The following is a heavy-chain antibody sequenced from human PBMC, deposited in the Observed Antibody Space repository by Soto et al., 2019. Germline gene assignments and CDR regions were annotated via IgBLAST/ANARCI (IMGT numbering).Heavy chain of an antibody. Sequence: QVQLVQSGAEVKKPGSSVKVSCKASGGTFSSYAISWVRQAPGQGLEWMGGIIPIFGTANYAQQFQGRVTITADESTSTAYLELSSLRSEDTAVYYCAEGGSYAALYYYGMDVWGQGTTVTVSS. CDR3: AEGGSYAALYYYGMDV. V-gene: IGHV1-69*01. CDR2: IIPIFGTA. CDR1: GGTFSSYA. D-gene: IGHD1-26*01. J-gene: IGHJ6*02.